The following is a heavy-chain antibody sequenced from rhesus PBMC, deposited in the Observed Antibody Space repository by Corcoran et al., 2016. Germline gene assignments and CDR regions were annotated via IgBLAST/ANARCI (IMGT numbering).Heavy chain of an antibody. Sequence: EVQLVETGGGLVQPGGSLKLSCAASGFTFSSYGMSWVRQAPGKGLEWVLAINSAGGSTYSADSVKGRFTISRDNSKNTLSLQMNSLRAEDTAVYYCAKDLLRYYSGSYYLDYWGQGVLVTVSS. J-gene: IGHJ4*01. CDR3: AKDLLRYYSGSYYLDY. CDR2: INSAGGST. V-gene: IGHV3S5*01. CDR1: GFTFSSYG. D-gene: IGHD3-16*01.